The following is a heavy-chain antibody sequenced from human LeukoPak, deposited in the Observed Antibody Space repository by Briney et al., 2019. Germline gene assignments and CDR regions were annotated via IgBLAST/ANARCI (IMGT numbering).Heavy chain of an antibody. CDR1: GYTFSSFG. CDR2: ISVYNGDT. D-gene: IGHD2-2*01. V-gene: IGHV1-18*01. Sequence: ASVKVSCKASGYTFSSFGFMWVRQAPGQGLDWMGWISVYNGDTRYAQKFQGRVTMTTDTSTSTAYMELRSLTSDDTAVYYCAREYQDRVYYYYGMDAWGQGTTVTVSS. J-gene: IGHJ6*02. CDR3: AREYQDRVYYYYGMDA.